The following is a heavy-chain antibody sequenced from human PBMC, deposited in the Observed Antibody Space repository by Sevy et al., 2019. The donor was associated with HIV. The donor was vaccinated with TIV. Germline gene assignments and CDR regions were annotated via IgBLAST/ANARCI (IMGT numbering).Heavy chain of an antibody. CDR1: GFTFSSYA. CDR3: AKDSGSYWRPIPRHDY. D-gene: IGHD1-26*01. J-gene: IGHJ4*02. V-gene: IGHV3-23*01. Sequence: GGSLRLSCAASGFTFSSYAMSWVRQAPGKGLEWVSAISGSGGSTYYADSVKGRFTISRDNSKNTLYLQMNSLRAEDTAVYYCAKDSGSYWRPIPRHDYWGQGTLVTVSP. CDR2: ISGSGGST.